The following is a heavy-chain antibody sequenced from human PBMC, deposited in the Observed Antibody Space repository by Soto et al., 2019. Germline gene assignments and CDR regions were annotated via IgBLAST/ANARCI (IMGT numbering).Heavy chain of an antibody. CDR1: GFTFSSYA. J-gene: IGHJ4*02. CDR2: ISGSGGST. Sequence: GSLRHSCAASGFTFSSYAMSWVRQAPGKGLEWGSAISGSGGSTYYADSVKGRFTISRDNSKNTLYLQMNSPGDEDTAVYYCEKTDWCCSGGSCYSAYCFDYWGQGTPVTVSS. V-gene: IGHV3-23*01. CDR3: EKTDWCCSGGSCYSAYCFDY. D-gene: IGHD2-15*01.